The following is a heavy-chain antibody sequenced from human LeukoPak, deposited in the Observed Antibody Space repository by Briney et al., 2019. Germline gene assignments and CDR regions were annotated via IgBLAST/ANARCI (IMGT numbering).Heavy chain of an antibody. CDR3: ARSAYHFDY. J-gene: IGHJ4*02. CDR2: IKQDGSEK. CDR1: GFTFSSYS. V-gene: IGHV3-7*01. Sequence: PGGSLRLSCAASGFTFSSYSMSWVRQAPGKGLEWVANIKQDGSEKNYVGSVKGRFTIARDNAKNSLYLQLNNLRAEDTAVYYCARSAYHFDYWGQGIPVTVSS.